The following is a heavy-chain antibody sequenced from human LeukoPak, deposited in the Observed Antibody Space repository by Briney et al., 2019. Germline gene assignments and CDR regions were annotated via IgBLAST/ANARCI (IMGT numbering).Heavy chain of an antibody. CDR1: GFTFSSYA. V-gene: IGHV3-30*04. Sequence: GRSLRLSCAASGFTFSSYAMHWVRQAPGKGLEWVAVISYDGSNKYYADSVKGRFTISRDNSKNTPYLQMNSLRAEDTAVYYCARDHYDSSGPTFDYWGQGTLVTVSS. J-gene: IGHJ4*02. D-gene: IGHD3-22*01. CDR2: ISYDGSNK. CDR3: ARDHYDSSGPTFDY.